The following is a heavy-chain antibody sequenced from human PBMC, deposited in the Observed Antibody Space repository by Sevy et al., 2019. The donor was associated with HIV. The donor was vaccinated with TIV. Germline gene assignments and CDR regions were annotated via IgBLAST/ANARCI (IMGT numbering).Heavy chain of an antibody. CDR1: GFTFRNYV. Sequence: GGSLRLSCAASGFTFRNYVMNWVRQPPGKVLEWVSVISDGGGTTYYADSVKDRFTISRDDSKSTLYLQMNSLRVEDTAVYFCAKRVAGALAALDIWGQGTMVTVSS. V-gene: IGHV3-23*01. J-gene: IGHJ3*02. CDR2: ISDGGGTT. D-gene: IGHD3-10*01. CDR3: AKRVAGALAALDI.